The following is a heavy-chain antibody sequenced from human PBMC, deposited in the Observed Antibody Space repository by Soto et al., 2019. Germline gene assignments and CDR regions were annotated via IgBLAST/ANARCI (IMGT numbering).Heavy chain of an antibody. Sequence: EVQLLESGGGLVEPGGSRRLSCAASGFTFSSYTMSWGRQAPGKGLEWVSTISGSGSSTYSADSVKGRFTISRDNSKNSLYLQMNSLRVEDTAIYCCAKASGIDYWCQGYLVSVS. CDR3: AKASGIDY. V-gene: IGHV3-23*01. CDR2: ISGSGSST. J-gene: IGHJ4*02. D-gene: IGHD3-10*01. CDR1: GFTFSSYT.